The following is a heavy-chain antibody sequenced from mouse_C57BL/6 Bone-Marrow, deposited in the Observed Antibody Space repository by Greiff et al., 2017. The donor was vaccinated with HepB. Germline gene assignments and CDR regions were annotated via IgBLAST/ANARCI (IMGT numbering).Heavy chain of an antibody. V-gene: IGHV1-42*01. CDR1: GYSFTGYY. CDR2: INPSTGGT. D-gene: IGHD2-4*01. Sequence: VHVKQSGPELVKPGASVKISCKASGYSFTGYYMNWVKQSPEKSLEWIGEINPSTGGTTYNQKFKAKATLTVDKSSSTAYMQLKSLTSEDSAVYYCARRGYDYDMDYWGQGTSVTVSS. CDR3: ARRGYDYDMDY. J-gene: IGHJ4*01.